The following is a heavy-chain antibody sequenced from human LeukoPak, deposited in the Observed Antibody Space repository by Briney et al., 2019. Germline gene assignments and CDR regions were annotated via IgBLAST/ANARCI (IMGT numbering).Heavy chain of an antibody. CDR1: GGSFSGYY. CDR2: INHSGST. J-gene: IGHJ4*02. D-gene: IGHD5-18*01. V-gene: IGHV4-34*01. Sequence: NPSETLSLTCAVYGGSFSGYYWSWIRQPPGKGLEWIGEINHSGSTNYNPSLKSRVTISVDTSKNQFSLKLSSVTAADTAVYYCARVRKWGYSYGLFDYWGQGTLVTVSS. CDR3: ARVRKWGYSYGLFDY.